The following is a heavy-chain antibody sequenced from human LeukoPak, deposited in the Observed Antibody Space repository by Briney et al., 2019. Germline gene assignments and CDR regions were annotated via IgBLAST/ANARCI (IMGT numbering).Heavy chain of an antibody. CDR1: GFTFSDYY. CDR2: ISSSGSTI. V-gene: IGHV3-11*04. J-gene: IGHJ4*02. D-gene: IGHD6-19*01. CDR3: ARDTIGQQWLVPY. Sequence: GGSLRLSCAASGFTFSDYYMSWIRQAPGKGLEWASYISSSGSTIYYADSVKGRFTISRDNAKNSLYLQMNSLRAEDTAVYYCARDTIGQQWLVPYWGQGTLATVSS.